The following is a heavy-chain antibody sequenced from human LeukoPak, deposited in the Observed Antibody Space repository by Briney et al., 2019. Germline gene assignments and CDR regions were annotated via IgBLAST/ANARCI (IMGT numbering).Heavy chain of an antibody. CDR3: ARDSSGWENWFDP. CDR2: INPNSGGT. V-gene: IGHV1-2*02. J-gene: IGHJ5*02. Sequence: ASVKVSCKASGYTFTGYYMHWVRQAPGQGLEWMGWINPNSGGTNYAQKFQGRVTMTRDTPISTAYMELSRLRSDDTAVYYCARDSSGWENWFDPWGQGTLVTVSS. CDR1: GYTFTGYY. D-gene: IGHD6-19*01.